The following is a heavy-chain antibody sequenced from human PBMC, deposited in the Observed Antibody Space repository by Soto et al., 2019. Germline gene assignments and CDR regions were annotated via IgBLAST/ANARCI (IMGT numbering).Heavy chain of an antibody. J-gene: IGHJ4*02. CDR2: ISAYNGNT. D-gene: IGHD2-15*01. CDR1: GYTFTGYS. V-gene: IGHV1-18*04. CDR3: ARDARVVEYYFDY. Sequence: VSVKVSCKASGYTFTGYSMHWVRQAPGQGLEWMGWISAYNGNTNYAQKLQGRVTMTTDTSTSTAYMELRSLRSDDTAVYYCARDARVVEYYFDYWGQGTLVTVSS.